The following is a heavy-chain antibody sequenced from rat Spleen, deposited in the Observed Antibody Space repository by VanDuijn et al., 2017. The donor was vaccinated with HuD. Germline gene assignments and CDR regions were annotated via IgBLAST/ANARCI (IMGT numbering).Heavy chain of an antibody. J-gene: IGHJ3*01. D-gene: IGHD1-2*01. Sequence: EVQLVESGGGLVQPGRSMKLSCAASGFTFSNYHMAWVRQAPTKGLEWVASIGYDGSSTYYRDSVKGRFTISRDNAKSTLYLQMDSLRSEDTATYYCASDATSYYYSSYTVEDRNEDFDYWGQGTLVTVSS. CDR3: ASDATSYYYSSYTVEDRNEDFDY. V-gene: IGHV5-25*01. CDR2: IGYDGSST. CDR1: GFTFSNYH.